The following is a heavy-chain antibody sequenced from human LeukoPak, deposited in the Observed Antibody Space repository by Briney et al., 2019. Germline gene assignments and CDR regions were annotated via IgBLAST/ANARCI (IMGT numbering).Heavy chain of an antibody. D-gene: IGHD3-22*01. V-gene: IGHV4-31*11. CDR3: ARAGDSGYWFDY. Sequence: SETLSLTCAVSGGSISSAAYYWSWIRQHPGKGLELIGYIYYSGATYYNPSLKSRLTTSVDTSKNQFSLKLNSVTAADTAVYYCARAGDSGYWFDYWGQGTVVTVSS. J-gene: IGHJ4*02. CDR2: IYYSGAT. CDR1: GGSISSAAYY.